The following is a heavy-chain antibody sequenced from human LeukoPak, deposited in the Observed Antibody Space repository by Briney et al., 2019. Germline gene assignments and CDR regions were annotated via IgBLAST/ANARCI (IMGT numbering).Heavy chain of an antibody. CDR2: ISGSGGST. J-gene: IGHJ6*03. V-gene: IGHV3-23*01. D-gene: IGHD6-19*01. CDR1: GFTFSSYA. CDR3: AKEWQWLGYYYYYMDV. Sequence: PGGSLRLSCAASGFTFSSYAMSWVRQAPGKGLEWVSAISGSGGSTYYADSVKGRFTISRDNSKNTLYLQMSSLRAEDTAVYYCAKEWQWLGYYYYYMDVWGKGTTVTVSS.